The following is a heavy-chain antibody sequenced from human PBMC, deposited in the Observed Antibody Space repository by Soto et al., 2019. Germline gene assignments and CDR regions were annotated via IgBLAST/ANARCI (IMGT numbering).Heavy chain of an antibody. V-gene: IGHV3-23*01. Sequence: GGSLRLSCAASGFTFSSYAMSWVRQAPGKGLEWVSAISGSGGSTYYADSVKGRFTISRDNSKNTLYLQMNSLRAEDTAVYYCANDLWSPLGPAPPYGMDVWGQGTTVTVSS. CDR3: ANDLWSPLGPAPPYGMDV. D-gene: IGHD3-3*01. J-gene: IGHJ6*02. CDR1: GFTFSSYA. CDR2: ISGSGGST.